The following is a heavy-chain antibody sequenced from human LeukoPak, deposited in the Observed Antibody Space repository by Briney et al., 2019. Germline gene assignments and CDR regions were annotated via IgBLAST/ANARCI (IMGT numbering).Heavy chain of an antibody. Sequence: GGSLRLSCAASGFTVSSNYMSWVRQAPGKGLEWVSIIYSGGSTFYADSVKGRFTISRDNSKNTLYLQMNSLRDEDTAVYYCARDTLLYGNSPDAFDIWGQGTMVTVSS. CDR1: GFTVSSNY. D-gene: IGHD4-23*01. CDR3: ARDTLLYGNSPDAFDI. J-gene: IGHJ3*02. V-gene: IGHV3-53*01. CDR2: IYSGGST.